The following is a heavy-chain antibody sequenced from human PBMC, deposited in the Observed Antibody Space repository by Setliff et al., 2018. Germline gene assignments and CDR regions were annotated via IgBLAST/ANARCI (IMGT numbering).Heavy chain of an antibody. D-gene: IGHD2-21*01. CDR1: GGSISSSSYY. CDR3: ARVSMVIAIRNAFDI. Sequence: PSETLSLTCTVSGGSISSSSYYWGWIRQPPGKGLEWIGSIYYSGSTYYSPSLKSRVTISVDTSKNQFSLKLSSVTAADTAVYYCARVSMVIAIRNAFDIWGQGTMVTVSS. J-gene: IGHJ3*02. CDR2: IYYSGST. V-gene: IGHV4-39*07.